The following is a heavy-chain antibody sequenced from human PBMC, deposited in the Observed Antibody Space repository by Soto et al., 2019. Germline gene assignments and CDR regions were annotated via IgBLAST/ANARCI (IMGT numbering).Heavy chain of an antibody. D-gene: IGHD3-3*01. Sequence: GGSLRLSCAASGFTFSNAWMNWVRQAPGKGLEWVGRIKSKTDGGTTDYAAPVKGRFTISRDDSKNTLYLQMNSLKTEDTAVYYCTTELITIFGVALGVGMDVWGQGTTVTVSS. CDR3: TTELITIFGVALGVGMDV. CDR2: IKSKTDGGTT. CDR1: GFTFSNAW. V-gene: IGHV3-15*07. J-gene: IGHJ6*02.